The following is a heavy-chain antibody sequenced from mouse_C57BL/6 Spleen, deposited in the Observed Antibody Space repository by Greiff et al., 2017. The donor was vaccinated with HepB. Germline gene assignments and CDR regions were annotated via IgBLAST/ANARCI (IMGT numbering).Heavy chain of an antibody. CDR1: GYSFTDYN. J-gene: IGHJ4*01. CDR2: INPNYGTT. V-gene: IGHV1-39*01. CDR3: ARDDGYYVEDAMDY. D-gene: IGHD2-3*01. Sequence: EVHLVESGPELVKPGASVKISCKASGYSFTDYNRNWVKQSNGKSLEWIGVINPNYGTTSYNQKFKGKATLTVDQSSSTAYMQLNSLTSEDSAVYYCARDDGYYVEDAMDYWGQGTSVTVSS.